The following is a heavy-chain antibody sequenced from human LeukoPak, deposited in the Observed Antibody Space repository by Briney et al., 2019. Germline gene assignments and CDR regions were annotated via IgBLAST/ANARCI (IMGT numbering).Heavy chain of an antibody. CDR2: IYYSGST. CDR3: ARGGYYGSAFDY. J-gene: IGHJ4*02. Sequence: SETLSLTCTVSGGSISSYYWSWIRQPPGKGLEWIGYIYYSGSTNYNPSLKSRVTISVDTSKNQFSLKLSSVTAADTAVYYCARGGYYGSAFDYWGQGTPVTVSS. D-gene: IGHD3-10*01. CDR1: GGSISSYY. V-gene: IGHV4-59*01.